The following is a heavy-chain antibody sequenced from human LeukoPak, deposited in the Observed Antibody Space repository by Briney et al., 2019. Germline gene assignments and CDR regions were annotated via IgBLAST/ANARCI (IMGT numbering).Heavy chain of an antibody. J-gene: IGHJ6*02. CDR3: AKDPPYYYYGMDV. V-gene: IGHV3-30*18. CDR2: ISYDGSNK. CDR1: GFTFSSYG. Sequence: GGSLRLSCAASGFTFSSYGMHWVRQAPGKGLEWVAVISYDGSNKYYADSVKGRFTISRDNSKNTLYLQMNSLRAEDTAVYYCAKDPPYYYYGMDVWGQGTTVTVSS.